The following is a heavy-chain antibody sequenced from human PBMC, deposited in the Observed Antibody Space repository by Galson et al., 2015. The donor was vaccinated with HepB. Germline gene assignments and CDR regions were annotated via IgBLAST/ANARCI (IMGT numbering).Heavy chain of an antibody. CDR1: GFTFSSYW. CDR3: ARCYISSKGFDY. CDR2: IRQDGSEK. Sequence: SLRLSCAASGFTFSSYWMTWVRQAPGKGLEWVANIRQDGSEKYYADSVKGRLTISRDNSNHTLYVHMSNLRGDDTAVYFCARCYISSKGFDYWGQGTQVIVSS. V-gene: IGHV3-7*01. D-gene: IGHD3-16*02. J-gene: IGHJ4*02.